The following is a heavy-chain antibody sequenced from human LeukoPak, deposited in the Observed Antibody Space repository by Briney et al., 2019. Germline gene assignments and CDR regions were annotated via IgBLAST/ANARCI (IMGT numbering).Heavy chain of an antibody. V-gene: IGHV3-53*01. CDR2: IYSGGST. D-gene: IGHD3-22*01. Sequence: GGSLRLSCAASGFTVSSNYMSWVRQAPGKGLEWVSVIYSGGSTYYADSVKGRFTISRDNSKNTLYLQMNSLRAEDTAVYYCATRRSDYHDLDAFDIWGQGTMVTVSS. J-gene: IGHJ3*02. CDR1: GFTVSSNY. CDR3: ATRRSDYHDLDAFDI.